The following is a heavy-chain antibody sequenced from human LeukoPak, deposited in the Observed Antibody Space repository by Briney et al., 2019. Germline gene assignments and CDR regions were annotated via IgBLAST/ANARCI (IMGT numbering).Heavy chain of an antibody. V-gene: IGHV4-61*01. CDR2: IFYIEST. CDR1: GGSINSGNYY. Sequence: SETLSLTCTVSGGSINSGNYYWSWIRQSPGKGLEWIGYIFYIESTNYNPSRKSRVTISVDTSKNQFSLKLTSVTAADTALYYCARETLYSGHDWAAFDIWGQGAMVTVSS. J-gene: IGHJ3*02. CDR3: ARETLYSGHDWAAFDI. D-gene: IGHD5-12*01.